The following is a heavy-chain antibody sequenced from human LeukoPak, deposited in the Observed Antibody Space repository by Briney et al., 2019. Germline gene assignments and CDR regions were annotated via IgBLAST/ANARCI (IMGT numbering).Heavy chain of an antibody. CDR2: INHSGST. CDR1: GGSFSGYY. CDR3: ARGGVSRAAAAADFDY. V-gene: IGHV4-34*01. J-gene: IGHJ4*02. Sequence: SETLSLTCAVYGGSFSGYYWSWIRQPPGKGLEWIGEINHSGSTNYNPSLKSRVTISVDTSKNQFSLKLSSVIAADTAVYYCARGGVSRAAAAADFDYWGQGTLVTVSS. D-gene: IGHD6-13*01.